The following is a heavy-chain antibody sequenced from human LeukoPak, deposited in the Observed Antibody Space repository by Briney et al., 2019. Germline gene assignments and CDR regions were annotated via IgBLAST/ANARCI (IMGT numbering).Heavy chain of an antibody. CDR2: ISSSSSTI. D-gene: IGHD2-15*01. Sequence: GGSLRLSCAASGFTFSSYSMNWVRQAPGRGLEWVSYISSSSSTIYYADSVKGRFTISRDNAKNSLDLQMNSLRDEDTAVYYCARARASGRSGFDYWGQGTLVTVSS. CDR1: GFTFSSYS. J-gene: IGHJ4*02. CDR3: ARARASGRSGFDY. V-gene: IGHV3-48*02.